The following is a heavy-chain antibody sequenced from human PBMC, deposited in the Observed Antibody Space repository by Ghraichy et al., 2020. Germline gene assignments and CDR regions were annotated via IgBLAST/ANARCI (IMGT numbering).Heavy chain of an antibody. J-gene: IGHJ3*02. CDR1: GLTFSGYW. CDR2: INSDGSST. D-gene: IGHD3-22*01. CDR3: ARDNDSSGRYYMGAFDI. V-gene: IGHV3-74*01. Sequence: GGSLRLSCAASGLTFSGYWMHWVRQAPGKGLVWVSRINSDGSSTSYADSVKGRFTISRDNAKNTLYLQMNSLRAEDTAVYYCARDNDSSGRYYMGAFDIWGQGTMVTVSS.